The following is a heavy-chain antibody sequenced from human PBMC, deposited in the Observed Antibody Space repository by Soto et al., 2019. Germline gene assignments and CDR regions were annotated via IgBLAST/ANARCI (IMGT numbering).Heavy chain of an antibody. D-gene: IGHD2-21*02. CDR1: GGSISSGDYY. V-gene: IGHV4-30-4*01. J-gene: IGHJ4*02. Sequence: PSETLSLTCTVSGGSISSGDYYWSWIRRPPGKGLEWIGYIYYSGSTYYNPSLKSRVTISVDTSKNQFSLKLSSVTAADTAVYYCARGARVVTTWFDYWGQGTLVTVSS. CDR3: ARGARVVTTWFDY. CDR2: IYYSGST.